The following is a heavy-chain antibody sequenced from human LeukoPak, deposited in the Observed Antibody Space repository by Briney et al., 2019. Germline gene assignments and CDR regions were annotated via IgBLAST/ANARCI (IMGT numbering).Heavy chain of an antibody. J-gene: IGHJ6*03. CDR3: AGSPGRGYYFYYYIDG. Sequence: ASVTVSFKASGYTFTGYFMHWVRQAPGQGLEWMGWINPKSGGTNYAQNFQGRVTLTRDTYISTAYMELRSLRSDDTAIYYCAGSPGRGYYFYYYIDGWGKGTTVTVSS. CDR1: GYTFTGYF. V-gene: IGHV1-2*02. CDR2: INPKSGGT. D-gene: IGHD3-10*01.